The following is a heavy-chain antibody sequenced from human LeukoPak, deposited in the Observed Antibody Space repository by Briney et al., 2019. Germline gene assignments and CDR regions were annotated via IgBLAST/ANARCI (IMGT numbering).Heavy chain of an antibody. Sequence: SETLSLTCTVSGGTISSSSYYWGWIRQPPGKGLEWIGSIYYSGSTYYNPSLKSRVTISVDTSKNQFSLKLSSVTAADTAVYYCASTPGGITMKYWGQGTLVTVSS. D-gene: IGHD3-22*01. CDR1: GGTISSSSYY. CDR3: ASTPGGITMKY. J-gene: IGHJ4*02. V-gene: IGHV4-39*07. CDR2: IYYSGST.